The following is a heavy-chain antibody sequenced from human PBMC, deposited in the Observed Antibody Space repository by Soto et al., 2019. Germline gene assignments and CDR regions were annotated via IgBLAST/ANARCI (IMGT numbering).Heavy chain of an antibody. V-gene: IGHV3-30-3*01. Sequence: LRLSCAASGFTFSNHAFHWVRQAPGKGLEWVAVVSYDGVNKYYADSVKGRFTISRDNSKNTLYLQMNSLRPEDTAVYYCARGIQLWLRLFDYWGQGTLVTVSS. CDR2: VSYDGVNK. CDR3: ARGIQLWLRLFDY. CDR1: GFTFSNHA. D-gene: IGHD5-18*01. J-gene: IGHJ4*02.